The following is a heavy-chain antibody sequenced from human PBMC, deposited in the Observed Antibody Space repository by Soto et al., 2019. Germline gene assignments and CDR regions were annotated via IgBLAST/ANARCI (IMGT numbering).Heavy chain of an antibody. V-gene: IGHV1-69*13. J-gene: IGHJ6*02. D-gene: IGHD2-15*01. CDR1: GGTFSSYA. CDR2: IIPIFGTA. CDR3: STAVVLAASRDV. Sequence: AASVKVSCKASGGTFSSYAISWVRQAPGQGLEWMGGIIPIFGTANYAQKFQGRVTITADESTSTAYMELSSLRSEDTAVYYCSTAVVLAASRDVGGQGTRVTVS.